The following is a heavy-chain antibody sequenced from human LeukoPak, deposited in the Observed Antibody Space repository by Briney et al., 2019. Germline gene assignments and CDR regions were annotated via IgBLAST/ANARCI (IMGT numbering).Heavy chain of an antibody. CDR1: GGSISSGDYY. J-gene: IGHJ6*03. Sequence: PSQTLSLTCTVSGGSISSGDYYWSWIRQPPGKGLELIGYISYSGSTYYNPSLKSRVTISVDTSKNQFSLKLSSVTAADTAVYYCARGHQYYDILTGAYYYYMDVWGKGTTVTVSS. CDR2: ISYSGST. V-gene: IGHV4-30-4*01. D-gene: IGHD3-9*01. CDR3: ARGHQYYDILTGAYYYYMDV.